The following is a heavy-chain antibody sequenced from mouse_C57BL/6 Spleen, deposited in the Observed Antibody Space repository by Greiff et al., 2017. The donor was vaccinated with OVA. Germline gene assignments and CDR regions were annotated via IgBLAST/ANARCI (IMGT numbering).Heavy chain of an antibody. V-gene: IGHV1-61*01. CDR3: AREATVVATDWYFDV. D-gene: IGHD1-1*01. Sequence: QVQLQQPGAELVRPGSSVKLSCKASGYTFTSYWMDWVKQRPGQGLEWIGNIYPSDSETHYNQKFKDKATLTVDKSSSTAYMQLSSLTSEDSAVYYCAREATVVATDWYFDVWGTGTTVTVSS. CDR2: IYPSDSET. J-gene: IGHJ1*03. CDR1: GYTFTSYW.